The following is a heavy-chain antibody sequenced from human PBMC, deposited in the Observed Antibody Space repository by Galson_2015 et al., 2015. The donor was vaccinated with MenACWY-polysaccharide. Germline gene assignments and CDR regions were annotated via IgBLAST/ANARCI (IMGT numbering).Heavy chain of an antibody. CDR3: ARDSENLDY. CDR2: ISAGNGRT. J-gene: IGHJ4*02. Sequence: SVKVSCKASGYIFTNYAMHWVRQAPGQSFEWMGWISAGNGRTEYSQKFQGRVTITWDTSASTAYMEVSSLRSEDTAVYYCARDSENLDYWGQGTLVTVSS. D-gene: IGHD6-19*01. CDR1: GYIFTNYA. V-gene: IGHV1-3*01.